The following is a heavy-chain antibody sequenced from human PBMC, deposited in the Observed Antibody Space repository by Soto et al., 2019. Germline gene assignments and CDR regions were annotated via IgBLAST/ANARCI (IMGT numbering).Heavy chain of an antibody. Sequence: HPGGSLRLSCAASGFTFSSYGMHWVRQAPGKGLEWVAVISYDGSNKYYADSVKGRFTISRDNSKNTLYLQMNSLRDEDTAVFYCAKDLVGEPTIFGVVSLYYGMDVWGQGTTVTVSS. CDR1: GFTFSSYG. CDR3: AKDLVGEPTIFGVVSLYYGMDV. V-gene: IGHV3-30*18. J-gene: IGHJ6*02. CDR2: ISYDGSNK. D-gene: IGHD3-3*01.